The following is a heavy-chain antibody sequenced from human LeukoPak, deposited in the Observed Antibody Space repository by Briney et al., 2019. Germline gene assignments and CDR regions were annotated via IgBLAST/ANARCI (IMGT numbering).Heavy chain of an antibody. Sequence: PSETLSLTCAVYGGSFSGYYWSWIRQPPGKGLEWIGEINHSGSTNYNPSPKSRVTISVDTSKNQFSLKLSSVTAADTAVYYCARVTMIVVVITTAWFDPWGQGTLVTVSS. J-gene: IGHJ5*02. V-gene: IGHV4-34*01. CDR3: ARVTMIVVVITTAWFDP. CDR2: INHSGST. D-gene: IGHD3-22*01. CDR1: GGSFSGYY.